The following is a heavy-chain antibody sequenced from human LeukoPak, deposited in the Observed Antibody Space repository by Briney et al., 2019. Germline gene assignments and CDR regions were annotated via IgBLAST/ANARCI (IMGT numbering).Heavy chain of an antibody. CDR1: GGSISSSNYY. CDR2: IYYGGST. D-gene: IGHD3-10*01. V-gene: IGHV4-39*01. CDR3: AGVRGIISRNWFDP. J-gene: IGHJ5*02. Sequence: SETLSLTCTVSGGSISSSNYYWGWIRQPPGKGLEWIGTIYYGGSTYYNPSLKSRVTIPVDTSKNQFSLKLSSVTAADTAVYFCAGVRGIISRNWFDPWGHGTLVTVPS.